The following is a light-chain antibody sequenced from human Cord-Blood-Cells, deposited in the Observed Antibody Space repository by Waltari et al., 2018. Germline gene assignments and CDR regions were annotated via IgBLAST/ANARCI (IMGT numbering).Light chain of an antibody. Sequence: QSALTQPRSVSGSPGQSVTIPCTGTSSDVGGYNSVSWYQQHPGKAPKLMIYDVSKRPSGVPDRFSGSKSGNTASLTISGLQAEDEADYYCCSYAGSYNWVFGGGTKLTVL. CDR2: DVS. CDR1: SSDVGGYNS. J-gene: IGLJ3*02. V-gene: IGLV2-11*01. CDR3: CSYAGSYNWV.